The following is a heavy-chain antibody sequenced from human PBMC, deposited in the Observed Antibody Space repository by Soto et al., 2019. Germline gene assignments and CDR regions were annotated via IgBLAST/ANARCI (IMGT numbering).Heavy chain of an antibody. CDR3: ASTAVTYYYDSSGYCFDY. Sequence: QLQLVQSGAEVKKPGSSVKVSCKASGGTFSSYAISWVRQAPGQGLEWMGGIIPIFGTANYAQQFQGRVTITADESTSTDYMELSSLSSEDTAVYYCASTAVTYYYDSSGYCFDYWGQGTLVTVSS. D-gene: IGHD3-22*01. J-gene: IGHJ4*02. CDR1: GGTFSSYA. CDR2: IIPIFGTA. V-gene: IGHV1-69*01.